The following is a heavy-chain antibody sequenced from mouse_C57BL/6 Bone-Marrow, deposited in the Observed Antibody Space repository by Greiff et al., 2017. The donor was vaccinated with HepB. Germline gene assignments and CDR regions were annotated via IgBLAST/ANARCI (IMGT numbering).Heavy chain of an antibody. CDR1: GYTFTSYW. Sequence: QVQLQQPGTELVKPGASVKLSCKASGYTFTSYWMHWVKQRPGQGLEWIGNINPSNGGTNYNEKFNSKATLTVDKSSSTAYMQLSSLTSEDSAVYYCARVTTVRGAMDYWGQGTSVTVSS. CDR2: INPSNGGT. D-gene: IGHD1-1*01. J-gene: IGHJ4*01. V-gene: IGHV1-53*01. CDR3: ARVTTVRGAMDY.